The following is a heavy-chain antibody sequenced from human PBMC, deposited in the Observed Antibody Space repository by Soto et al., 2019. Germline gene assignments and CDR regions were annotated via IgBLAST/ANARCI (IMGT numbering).Heavy chain of an antibody. CDR3: AVPYYYDSSGYYPY. D-gene: IGHD3-22*01. CDR2: INPNSGGT. J-gene: IGHJ4*02. Sequence: ASVTVSCTASVYTFTGYYMHWVRQAPGQGLEWMGWINPNSGGTNYAQKFQGRVTMTRDTSISTAYMELSRLRSDDTAVYYCAVPYYYDSSGYYPYWGQGTLVTVSS. CDR1: VYTFTGYY. V-gene: IGHV1-2*02.